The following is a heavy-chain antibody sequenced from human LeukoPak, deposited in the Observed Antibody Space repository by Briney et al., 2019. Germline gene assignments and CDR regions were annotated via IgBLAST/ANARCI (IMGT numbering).Heavy chain of an antibody. J-gene: IGHJ4*02. D-gene: IGHD3-22*01. CDR3: ARTPPYYYDSSGSQATSFDY. CDR1: GGTFSSYA. CDR2: IIPIFGTA. V-gene: IGHV1-69*06. Sequence: GSSVKVSCKASGGTFSSYAISWVRQAPGQGLEWMGGIIPIFGTANYAQKFQGRVTITADKSTSTAYMELSSLRSEDTAVYYCARTPPYYYDSSGSQATSFDYWGQGTLVTVSS.